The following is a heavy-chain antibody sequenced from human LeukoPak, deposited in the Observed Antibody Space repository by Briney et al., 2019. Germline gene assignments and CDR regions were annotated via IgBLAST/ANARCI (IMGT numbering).Heavy chain of an antibody. Sequence: PSETLSLTCTVSGGSISSSSYYWGWIRQPPGKGLEWIGSIYYSGSTYYNPSLKSRVTISVDTSKNQFSLKLSSVTAADTAVYYCASARTSPYYYGSGSYETHLFDYWGQGTLVTVSS. V-gene: IGHV4-39*01. CDR2: IYYSGST. D-gene: IGHD3-10*01. CDR3: ASARTSPYYYGSGSYETHLFDY. CDR1: GGSISSSSYY. J-gene: IGHJ4*02.